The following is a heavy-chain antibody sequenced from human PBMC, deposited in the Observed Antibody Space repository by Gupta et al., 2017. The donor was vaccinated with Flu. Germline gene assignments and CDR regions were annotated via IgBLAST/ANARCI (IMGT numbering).Heavy chain of an antibody. Sequence: QVQLLQSGAEVKKPGSSVMFSCKASEGTFSSYAISWVRQVHGPGLEWMGGIIPIVGTANHAQKFQGRITMTADESTSTAYMELSSLRYEDTAVYYCARVLRYVDWSAQGGRPHYYYYIDVWGKGTMVTVSS. CDR2: IIPIVGTA. V-gene: IGHV1-69*01. CDR3: ARVLRYVDWSAQGGRPHYYYYIDV. D-gene: IGHD3-9*01. J-gene: IGHJ6*03. CDR1: EGTFSSYA.